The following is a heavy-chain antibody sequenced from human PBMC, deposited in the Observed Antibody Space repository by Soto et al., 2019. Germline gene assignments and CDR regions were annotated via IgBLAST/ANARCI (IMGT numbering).Heavy chain of an antibody. CDR2: IYPADSNT. CDR3: AGPGGGDN. Sequence: EVHLVQSGAEVKKPGESLKISCKGSGYSFPNSWIGWVRQMPGQGLEWMGIIYPADSNTIYSPSFQGQVTISADKSISTAHLGWGSPKGPDTPTFYWAGPGGGDNWGQGTLVTVSS. D-gene: IGHD3-10*01. CDR1: GYSFPNSW. V-gene: IGHV5-51*01. J-gene: IGHJ4*02.